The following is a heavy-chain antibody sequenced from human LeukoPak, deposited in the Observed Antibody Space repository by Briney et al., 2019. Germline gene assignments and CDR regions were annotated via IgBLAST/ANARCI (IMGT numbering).Heavy chain of an antibody. V-gene: IGHV1-18*01. CDR3: ARASMGALGYYYMDV. CDR1: GYTFTSYG. Sequence: ASVKVSCKASGYTFTSYGISWVRQAPGQGLEWMGWISAYNGNTNYAQKLQGRVTMTTDTSTSTAYMELSSLRSEDTAVYYCARASMGALGYYYMDVWGKGTTVTVSS. CDR2: ISAYNGNT. J-gene: IGHJ6*03. D-gene: IGHD2/OR15-2a*01.